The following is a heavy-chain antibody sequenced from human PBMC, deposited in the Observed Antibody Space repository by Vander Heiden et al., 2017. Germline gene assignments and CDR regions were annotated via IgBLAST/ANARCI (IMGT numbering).Heavy chain of an antibody. J-gene: IGHJ3*01. CDR2: INSEGSST. CDR3: ASSIAALL. V-gene: IGHV3-74*01. CDR1: GFTFSSYW. D-gene: IGHD6-6*01. Sequence: EVQLVECGGGLVQPGGSLRNSYEASGFTFSSYWMHWARQGSGKGLVWVSRINSEGSSTSYADSVKCRFTTSRDNAKTTLYLQMNSLRAEDTAVYYGASSIAALLGGQGTMVTVSS.